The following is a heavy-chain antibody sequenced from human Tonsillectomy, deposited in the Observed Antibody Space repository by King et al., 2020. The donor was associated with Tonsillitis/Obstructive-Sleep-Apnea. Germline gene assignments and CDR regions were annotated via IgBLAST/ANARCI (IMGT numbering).Heavy chain of an antibody. CDR3: ARHGAYGDSEAFDI. V-gene: IGHV4-39*01. D-gene: IGHD4-17*01. CDR1: GGSISSRTHY. J-gene: IGHJ3*02. Sequence: MQLQESGPGLVKPSETLSLTCTVSGGSISSRTHYWGWIRQPPGKGLEWIGSIYYSGSTYDNPSLKSRVTISVDTSKNQFSLKLSSVTAADTAVYYCARHGAYGDSEAFDIWGQGTMVTVSS. CDR2: IYYSGST.